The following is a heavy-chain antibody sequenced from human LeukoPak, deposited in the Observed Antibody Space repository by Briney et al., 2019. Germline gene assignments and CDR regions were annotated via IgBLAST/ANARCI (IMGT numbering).Heavy chain of an antibody. CDR3: ATPAPTQKHYYYYYGMDV. CDR2: IIPIFGTA. CDR1: GGTFSSYA. Sequence: SVKVSFKASGGTFSSYAISWVRQAPGQGLEWMGGIIPIFGTANYAQKFQGRVTITADESTSTAYMELSSLRSEDTAVYYCATPAPTQKHYYYYYGMDVWGQGTTVTVSS. J-gene: IGHJ6*02. V-gene: IGHV1-69*01.